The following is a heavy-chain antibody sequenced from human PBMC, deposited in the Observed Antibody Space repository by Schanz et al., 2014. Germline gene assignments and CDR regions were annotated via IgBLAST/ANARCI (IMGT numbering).Heavy chain of an antibody. CDR2: IWYDGSNK. CDR3: ARDGDFDD. V-gene: IGHV3-33*01. Sequence: QVQLVESGGGVVQPGRSLRLSCAASGFTFSSYGMHWVRQAPGKGLEWVAIIWYDGSNKYYADSVKGRFTISRDNSKNTLFLQMSSLRAEDTAVYYCARDGDFDDWGQGTLVAVSS. J-gene: IGHJ4*02. CDR1: GFTFSSYG.